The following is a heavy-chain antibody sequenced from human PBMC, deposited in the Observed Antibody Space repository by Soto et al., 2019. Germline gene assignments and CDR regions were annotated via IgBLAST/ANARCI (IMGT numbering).Heavy chain of an antibody. CDR2: ISSSSSTI. D-gene: IGHD3-10*01. CDR1: GFTFSSYS. Sequence: EVQLVESGGGLVQPGGSLRLSCAASGFTFSSYSMNWVRQAPGKGLEWVSYISSSSSTIYYADSVKGRFTISRDNAKNSLYLQMNSLRAEDTAVYYCARDGWVRGVKVPRFSYYYYGMDVWGQGTTVTVSS. CDR3: ARDGWVRGVKVPRFSYYYYGMDV. J-gene: IGHJ6*02. V-gene: IGHV3-48*01.